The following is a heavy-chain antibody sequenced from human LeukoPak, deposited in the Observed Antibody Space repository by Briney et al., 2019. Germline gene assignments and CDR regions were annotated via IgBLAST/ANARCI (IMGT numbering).Heavy chain of an antibody. CDR1: GGAFSSYV. J-gene: IGHJ4*02. CDR3: ARKRGVIDNYFDY. Sequence: ASVKVSCKASGGAFSSYVISWVRQAPGQGLEWMGGIIPIFGTADYAQKFQGRLTITADKSTSTAYMELSSLRSDDTAVYYCARKRGVIDNYFDYWGQGTLVTVSS. D-gene: IGHD3-16*02. CDR2: IIPIFGTA. V-gene: IGHV1-69*06.